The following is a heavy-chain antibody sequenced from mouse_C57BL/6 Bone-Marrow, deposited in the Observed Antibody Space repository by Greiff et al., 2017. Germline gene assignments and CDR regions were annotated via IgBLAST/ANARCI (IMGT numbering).Heavy chain of an antibody. D-gene: IGHD2-1*01. Sequence: VQLKESGPGLVKPSQSLSLTCSVTGYSITSGYYWNWIRQFPGNKLEWMGYISYDGSNNYNPSLKKRISITRDTSKNQFFLKLNSVTTEDTATYYCANYYAPFAYWGQGTLVTVSA. CDR1: GYSITSGYY. J-gene: IGHJ3*01. CDR3: ANYYAPFAY. V-gene: IGHV3-6*01. CDR2: ISYDGSN.